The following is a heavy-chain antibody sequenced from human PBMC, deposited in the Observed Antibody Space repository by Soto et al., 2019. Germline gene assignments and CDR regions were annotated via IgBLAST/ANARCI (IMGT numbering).Heavy chain of an antibody. D-gene: IGHD3-3*01. V-gene: IGHV1-46*01. CDR3: ARAGYDFWSGPPPGPPYYYYGMDV. CDR1: GYTFTSYY. J-gene: IGHJ6*02. CDR2: INPSGGST. Sequence: ASVKVSCKASGYTFTSYYMHWVRQAPGQGLEWMGIINPSGGSTSYAQKFQGRVTMTRDTSTSTVYMELSSLRSEDTAVYYCARAGYDFWSGPPPGPPYYYYGMDVWGQGTTVTVSS.